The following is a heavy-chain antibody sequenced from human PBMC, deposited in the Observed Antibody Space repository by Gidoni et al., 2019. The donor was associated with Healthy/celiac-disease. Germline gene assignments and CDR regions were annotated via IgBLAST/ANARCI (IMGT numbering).Heavy chain of an antibody. D-gene: IGHD5-12*01. CDR1: GGSFSGYY. CDR2: INHSGST. Sequence: QVQLQQWGAGLLKPSATLSLTCAVYGGSFSGYYWSWIRQPPGKGLEWIGEINHSGSTNYNPSLKSRVTISVDTSKNQFSLKLSSVTAADTAVYYCARGSRWLPGKGWFDPWGQGTLVTVSS. J-gene: IGHJ5*02. CDR3: ARGSRWLPGKGWFDP. V-gene: IGHV4-34*01.